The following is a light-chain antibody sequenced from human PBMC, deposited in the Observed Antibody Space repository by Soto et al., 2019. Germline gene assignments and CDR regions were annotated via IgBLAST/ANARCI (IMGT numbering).Light chain of an antibody. J-gene: IGLJ3*02. CDR2: RNN. CDR3: AAWDDSLSGWV. CDR1: SSNIGSNY. Sequence: QSALTQPPSASGTPGQRVTISCSGSSSNIGSNYVYWYQQLPGTAPKLLIYRNNQRPSGVPDRFSGSKSGTSASLAISGLRSEDEADSYCAAWDDSLSGWVFGGGTQLTVL. V-gene: IGLV1-47*01.